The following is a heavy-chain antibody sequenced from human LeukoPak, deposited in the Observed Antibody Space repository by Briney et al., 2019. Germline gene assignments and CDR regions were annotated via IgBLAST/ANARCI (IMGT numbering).Heavy chain of an antibody. CDR2: ISSSSSTI. CDR1: GFTFSSYS. Sequence: GGSLRLSCAASGFTFSSYSMNWVRQAPGKGLEWVSYISSSSSTIYYADSVKGRFTIPRDNAKNSLYLQMNSLRAEDTAVYYCARDDHVWGSYSAFFDIWGQGTMVTVSS. CDR3: ARDDHVWGSYSAFFDI. V-gene: IGHV3-48*01. J-gene: IGHJ3*02. D-gene: IGHD3-16*01.